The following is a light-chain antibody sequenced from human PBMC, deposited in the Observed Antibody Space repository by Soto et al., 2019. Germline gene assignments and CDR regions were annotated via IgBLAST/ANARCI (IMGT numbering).Light chain of an antibody. CDR3: TSYTSSSSDV. CDR1: SSDVGGYNS. Sequence: QSALTRPASVSGSPGQSITISCTGTSSDVGGYNSVSWYQQHPGRAPKLILYAVSNRPSGVSNRFSASKSGNTASLTISGLQAEDEADYYCTSYTSSSSDVFGTGTKVTVL. J-gene: IGLJ1*01. CDR2: AVS. V-gene: IGLV2-14*03.